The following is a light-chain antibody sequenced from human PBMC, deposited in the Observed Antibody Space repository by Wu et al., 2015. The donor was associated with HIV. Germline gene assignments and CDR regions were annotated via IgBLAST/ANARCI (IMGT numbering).Light chain of an antibody. CDR1: QSVRSN. Sequence: EIVMMQSPATLSVSPGERATLSCRASQSVRSNLAWYQQKPGQAPRLLIYGASTRATDIPARFSGSGSGTEFTLTISSVQSEDFALYYCQQYSSWPPLTFGQGTKVEI. J-gene: IGKJ1*01. CDR3: QQYSSWPPLT. V-gene: IGKV3-15*01. CDR2: GAS.